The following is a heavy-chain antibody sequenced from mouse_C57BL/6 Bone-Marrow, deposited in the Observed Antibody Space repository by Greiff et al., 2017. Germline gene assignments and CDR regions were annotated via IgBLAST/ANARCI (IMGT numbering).Heavy chain of an antibody. CDR3: ARWGDYTWFAY. D-gene: IGHD2-13*01. J-gene: IGHJ3*01. CDR2: IDPSDSYT. Sequence: QVQLQQPGAELVMPGASVKLPCKASGYTFTSYWMHWVKQRPGQGLEWIGEIDPSDSYTNYNQKFKGKSTLTVDKSSSTAYMQLSSLTSEDSAVYYCARWGDYTWFAYWGQGTLVTVSA. V-gene: IGHV1-69*01. CDR1: GYTFTSYW.